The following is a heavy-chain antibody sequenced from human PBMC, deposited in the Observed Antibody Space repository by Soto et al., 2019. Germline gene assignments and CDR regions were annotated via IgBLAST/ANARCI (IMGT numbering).Heavy chain of an antibody. CDR2: IYYSVST. D-gene: IGHD5-18*01. CDR3: AKDRSTWIQLWSNQYPHYGMDV. Sequence: SETLSLTCTVSGGSISSYYWSWIRQPPGKGLEWNGYIYYSVSTIYNPSLKSRVTISVDTSKIQFSLYLHMNSLRAEDTAVYYCAKDRSTWIQLWSNQYPHYGMDVWGQGTTVTVSS. J-gene: IGHJ6*02. CDR1: GGSISSYY. V-gene: IGHV4-59*01.